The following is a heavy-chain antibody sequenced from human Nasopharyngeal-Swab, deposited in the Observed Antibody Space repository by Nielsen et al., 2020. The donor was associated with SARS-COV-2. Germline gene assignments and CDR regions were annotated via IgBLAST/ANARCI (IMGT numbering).Heavy chain of an antibody. D-gene: IGHD6-6*01. CDR3: ARRPYSSSSGDYYYGMDV. J-gene: IGHJ6*02. Sequence: SVKVSCKASGGTFSSYAISWVRQAPGQGLEWMGGIIPIFGTANYAQKFQSRVTITADESTSTAYMELSSLRSEDTAVYYCARRPYSSSSGDYYYGMDVWGQGTTVTVSS. CDR1: GGTFSSYA. V-gene: IGHV1-69*13. CDR2: IIPIFGTA.